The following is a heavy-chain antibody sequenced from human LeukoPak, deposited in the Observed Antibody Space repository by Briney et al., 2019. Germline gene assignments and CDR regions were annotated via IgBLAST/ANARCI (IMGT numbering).Heavy chain of an antibody. D-gene: IGHD5-18*01. Sequence: ASVKVSCKASGYTFTNYDMHWVRQAPGQGREWMGIINPSGGGTSYAQKFQGRLTMTRDTSTTTVYMELSSLRSEDTAMYYCAREIGPRQLHLWGSAFDYWGQGTLVTVSS. J-gene: IGHJ4*02. CDR3: AREIGPRQLHLWGSAFDY. CDR1: GYTFTNYD. V-gene: IGHV1-46*01. CDR2: INPSGGGT.